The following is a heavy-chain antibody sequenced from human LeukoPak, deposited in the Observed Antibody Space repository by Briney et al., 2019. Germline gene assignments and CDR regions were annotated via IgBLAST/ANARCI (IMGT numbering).Heavy chain of an antibody. CDR1: GYTFTTYA. D-gene: IGHD6-13*01. CDR2: INTNTGNP. V-gene: IGHV7-4-1*02. J-gene: IGHJ6*03. CDR3: ARDQSSSWTHYYYMDV. Sequence: ASVKISCKASGYTFTTYAMNWVRQAPGQGLEWMGWINTNTGNPTYAQGFTGRFVFSLDTSVSTAYLQISSLKAEDTAVYYCARDQSSSWTHYYYMDVWGKGTTVTVSS.